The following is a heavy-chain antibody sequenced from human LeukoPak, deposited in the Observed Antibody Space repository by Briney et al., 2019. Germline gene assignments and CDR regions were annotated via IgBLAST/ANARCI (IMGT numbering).Heavy chain of an antibody. CDR3: ARWYQLPLYYYYYYMDV. J-gene: IGHJ6*03. V-gene: IGHV1-18*01. CDR1: GYTFTSYG. Sequence: ASVKVSCKDSGYTFTSYGISWVRQAPGQGLEWMGWISAYNGNTNYAQKLQGRVTMTTDTSTSTAYMELRSLRSDDTAVYYCARWYQLPLYYYYYYMDVWGKGTTVTVSS. D-gene: IGHD2-2*01. CDR2: ISAYNGNT.